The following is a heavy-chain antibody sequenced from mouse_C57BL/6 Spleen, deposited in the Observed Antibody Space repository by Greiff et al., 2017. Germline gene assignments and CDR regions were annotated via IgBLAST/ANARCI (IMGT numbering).Heavy chain of an antibody. CDR1: GFSLTSSG. CDR2: IWSGGST. D-gene: IGHD1-1*01. CDR3: ARTRGTVVARRAMDY. J-gene: IGHJ4*01. V-gene: IGHV2-2*01. Sequence: QVQLQQSGPGLVQPSQSLSITCTVSGFSLTSSGVHWVRQSPGKGLEWLGVIWSGGSTDYNAAFISRLSISKDNSKSQVFFKMNSLQAADTARYYAARTRGTVVARRAMDYWGQGTSVTVSS.